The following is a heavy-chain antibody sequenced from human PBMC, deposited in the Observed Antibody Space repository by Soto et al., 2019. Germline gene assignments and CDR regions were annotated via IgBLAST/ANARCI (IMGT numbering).Heavy chain of an antibody. CDR3: ARGFGYSSGWGRYNWFDP. J-gene: IGHJ5*02. Sequence: SETLSLTCAVYGGSFSGYYWSWIRQPPGKGLECSAEINHSGSTNYNLSLKSRVTISVDTSKNQFSLKLRSVTAADTAVYYCARGFGYSSGWGRYNWFDPWGQRTLVTVSS. CDR2: INHSGST. CDR1: GGSFSGYY. D-gene: IGHD6-19*01. V-gene: IGHV4-34*01.